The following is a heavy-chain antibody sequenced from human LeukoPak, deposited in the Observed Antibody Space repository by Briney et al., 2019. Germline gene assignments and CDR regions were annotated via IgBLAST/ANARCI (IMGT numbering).Heavy chain of an antibody. J-gene: IGHJ4*02. V-gene: IGHV3-23*01. CDR2: ISGSGGRT. CDR1: GFTFSSYA. CDR3: AKDLYHYIWGSVDY. Sequence: GGSLRLSCAASGFTFSSYAMSWVRQTPGKGLEWVSRISGSGGRTYYADSVKGRFTISRDNSKNTLYLQMRSLRAEDTAVYYSAKDLYHYIWGSVDYCGQGTLVTVPS. D-gene: IGHD3-16*01.